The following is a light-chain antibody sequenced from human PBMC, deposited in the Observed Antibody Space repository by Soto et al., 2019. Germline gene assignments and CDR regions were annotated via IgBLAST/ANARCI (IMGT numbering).Light chain of an antibody. CDR3: QAYGSSRT. J-gene: IGKJ3*01. CDR2: CAS. Sequence: EIGLTQSPGTLSLSPAERATLSCRASQSVSSSYLAWYQQKPGQAPRLPIYCASSRATGIPDRFSGSGSGTDFTLTISRLEPGNFAGYYCQAYGSSRTFGAGTKVDIK. V-gene: IGKV3-20*01. CDR1: QSVSSSY.